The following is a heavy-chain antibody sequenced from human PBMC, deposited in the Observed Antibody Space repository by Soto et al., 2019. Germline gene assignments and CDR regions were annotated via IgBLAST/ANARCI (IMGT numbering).Heavy chain of an antibody. V-gene: IGHV4-34*01. Sequence: PSETLSLTCAVYGGSFSGYYWSWIRQPPGKGLEWIGEINHSGSTNYNPSRKSRVTISVDTSKNQFSLKLSSVTAADTAVYYCAREGSGSYYGYWGQGTLVTVSS. CDR2: INHSGST. J-gene: IGHJ4*02. D-gene: IGHD3-10*01. CDR1: GGSFSGYY. CDR3: AREGSGSYYGY.